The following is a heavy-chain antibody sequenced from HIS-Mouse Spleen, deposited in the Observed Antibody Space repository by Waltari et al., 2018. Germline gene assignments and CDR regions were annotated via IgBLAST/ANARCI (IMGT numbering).Heavy chain of an antibody. CDR2: ISYDGSNK. J-gene: IGHJ4*02. V-gene: IGHV3-30*18. CDR3: AKDKHHAFDY. CDR1: GFTFSSYG. Sequence: PASGFTFSSYGMHWVRQAPGKGLEWVAVISYDGSNKYYADSVKGRFTISRDNSKNTLYLQMNSLRAEDTAVYYCAKDKHHAFDYWGQGTLVTVSS.